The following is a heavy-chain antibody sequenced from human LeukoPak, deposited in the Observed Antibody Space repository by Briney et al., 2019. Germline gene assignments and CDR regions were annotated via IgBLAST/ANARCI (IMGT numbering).Heavy chain of an antibody. CDR1: GYTFTSYD. D-gene: IGHD3-3*01. J-gene: IGHJ4*02. CDR2: ISAYNGNT. CDR3: ARDGENNYYDFWSGYYTPSDY. Sequence: GASVKVSCKASGYTFTSYDINWVRQAPGQGLEWMGWISAYNGNTNYAQELQGRVTMTTDTSTSTAYMELRSLRSDDTAVYYCARDGENNYYDFWSGYYTPSDYWGQGTLVTVSS. V-gene: IGHV1-18*01.